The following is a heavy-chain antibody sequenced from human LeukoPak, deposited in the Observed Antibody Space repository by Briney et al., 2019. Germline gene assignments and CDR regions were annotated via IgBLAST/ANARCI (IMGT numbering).Heavy chain of an antibody. V-gene: IGHV3-23*01. J-gene: IGHJ4*02. CDR3: AKERSASYYYDSSGYSNYNFDY. CDR1: GFTFSSYA. Sequence: GGSLRLSCAASGFTFSSYAMSWVRQAPGKGLEWISVISGRGGNTNYADSVKGRFTISRDNSKNTLYLQMNSLRAEDTAVYYCAKERSASYYYDSSGYSNYNFDYWGQGTLVTISS. CDR2: ISGRGGNT. D-gene: IGHD3-22*01.